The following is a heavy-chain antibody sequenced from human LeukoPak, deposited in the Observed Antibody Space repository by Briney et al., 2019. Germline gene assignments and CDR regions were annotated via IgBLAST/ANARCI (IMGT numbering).Heavy chain of an antibody. V-gene: IGHV3-23*01. J-gene: IGHJ5*02. CDR2: ISGSGGTT. CDR3: ATSTSFGYNWFDP. D-gene: IGHD2-2*01. CDR1: GFTFSSHA. Sequence: GGSLRLSCAASGFTFSSHAMSWVRQAPGKGLEWVSAISGSGGTTYYADSVKGRFTISRDNSKNTLYLQMNSLRAEDTAVYYCATSTSFGYNWFDPWGQGTLVTVSS.